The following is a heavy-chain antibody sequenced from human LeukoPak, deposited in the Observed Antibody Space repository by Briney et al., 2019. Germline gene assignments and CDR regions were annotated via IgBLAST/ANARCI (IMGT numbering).Heavy chain of an antibody. D-gene: IGHD4-11*01. CDR2: ISSSSSYT. V-gene: IGHV3-11*06. J-gene: IGHJ6*02. CDR1: GFTFSDYY. Sequence: GGSLRLSCAASGFTFSDYYMSWIRQAPGKGLEWVSYISSSSSYTNYADSVKGRFTISRDNAKNSLYLQMNSLRAEDTAAYYCARAPHYSNYGPYYYGMDVWGQGTTVTVSS. CDR3: ARAPHYSNYGPYYYGMDV.